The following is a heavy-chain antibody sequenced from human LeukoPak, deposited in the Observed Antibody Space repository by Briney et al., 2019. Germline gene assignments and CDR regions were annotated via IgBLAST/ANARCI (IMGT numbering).Heavy chain of an antibody. CDR2: IYHSGST. J-gene: IGHJ3*02. D-gene: IGHD3-22*01. V-gene: IGHV4-30-2*01. CDR3: ARAGEYYYDNSGYYPNDAFDI. Sequence: TSETLSLTCTVSGASISSGGYSWSWIRQPPGKGLEWIGYIYHSGSTYYNPSLKSRVTISVDRSKNQFSLKLSSVTAADTAVYYCARAGEYYYDNSGYYPNDAFDIWGQGTMVTVSS. CDR1: GASISSGGYS.